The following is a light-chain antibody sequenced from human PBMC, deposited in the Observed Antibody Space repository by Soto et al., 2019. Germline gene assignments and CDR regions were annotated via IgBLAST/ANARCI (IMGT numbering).Light chain of an antibody. CDR2: DAS. CDR3: QQYGDSPRT. V-gene: IGKV3-11*01. J-gene: IGKJ5*01. Sequence: EIVLTQSPATLSLYPGERATLSCRASQSISNSLAWYQQKPGQAPSLLIFDASKRATGIPARFSGSGSGTDFTLTIARLEPEDFAVYYCQQYGDSPRTFGQGTRLGIK. CDR1: QSISNS.